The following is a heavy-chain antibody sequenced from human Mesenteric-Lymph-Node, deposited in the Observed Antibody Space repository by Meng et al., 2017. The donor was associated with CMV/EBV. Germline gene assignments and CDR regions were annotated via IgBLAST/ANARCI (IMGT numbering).Heavy chain of an antibody. V-gene: IGHV4-34*01. CDR2: INHSGST. J-gene: IGHJ4*02. CDR3: ARGSSFDILTGYFDY. CDR1: GGSFSGYY. D-gene: IGHD3-9*01. Sequence: QVRFNQWGAGLLKASETLSVTCAVYGGSFSGYYWNWIRQSPEKGLEWIGKINHSGSTTYNPSFTSRIIISVDTSTNQISLNMSSVTAADTAVYYCARGSSFDILTGYFDYWGQGALVTVSS.